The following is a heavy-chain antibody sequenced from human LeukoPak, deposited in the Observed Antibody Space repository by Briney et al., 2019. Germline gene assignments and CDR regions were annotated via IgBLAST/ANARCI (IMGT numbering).Heavy chain of an antibody. D-gene: IGHD3-10*02. V-gene: IGHV3-7*01. Sequence: GSLRLSCAASGFTFSSYWMHWVRQAPGKGLVWVANIEQDGSQKYYVASVKGRVTISRDNAKNSVYLQMISLRAEDTAVYYCAELGITMIGGVWGKGTTVTISS. CDR2: IEQDGSQK. J-gene: IGHJ6*04. CDR3: AELGITMIGGV. CDR1: GFTFSSYW.